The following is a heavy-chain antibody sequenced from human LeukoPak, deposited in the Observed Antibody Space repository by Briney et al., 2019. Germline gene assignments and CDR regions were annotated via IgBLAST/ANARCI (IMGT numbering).Heavy chain of an antibody. CDR2: INHSGST. Sequence: SETLSLTCAVYGGSFSGYYWSWIRQPPGKGLEWIGEINHSGSTNYNPSLKSRVTISVDTSKNQFSLKLSSVTAADTAVYYCARGDRYYDFWSGHGRNWFDPWGQGTLVTVS. V-gene: IGHV4-34*01. J-gene: IGHJ5*02. D-gene: IGHD3-3*01. CDR1: GGSFSGYY. CDR3: ARGDRYYDFWSGHGRNWFDP.